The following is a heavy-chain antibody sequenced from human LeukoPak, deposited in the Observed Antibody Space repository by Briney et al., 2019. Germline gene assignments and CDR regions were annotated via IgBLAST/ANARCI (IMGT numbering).Heavy chain of an antibody. V-gene: IGHV3-74*01. J-gene: IGHJ6*03. Sequence: GGSLRLSCAASGFTFSSYWMHWVRQAPGKGLVWVSRINRDGSSTSYADSVKGRFTISRDNAKNTLYLQMNSLRAEDTAVYYCARVEGYSYGSYYYYYMDVWGKGTTVTISS. CDR3: ARVEGYSYGSYYYYYMDV. CDR2: INRDGSST. CDR1: GFTFSSYW. D-gene: IGHD5-18*01.